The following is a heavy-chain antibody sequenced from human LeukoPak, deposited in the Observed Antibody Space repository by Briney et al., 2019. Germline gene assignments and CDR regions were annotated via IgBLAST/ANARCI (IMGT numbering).Heavy chain of an antibody. CDR1: GGSISSSNW. CDR2: IYHSGST. J-gene: IGHJ4*02. V-gene: IGHV4-4*02. CDR3: ARVGHSSVRDFDY. Sequence: PSETLSLTSAVSGGSISSSNWWSWVRQPPGKGLEWIGEIYHSGSTNYNPSLKSRVTISVDKSKNQFSLKLSSVTAADTAVYYCARVGHSSVRDFDYWGQGTLVTAS. D-gene: IGHD3-22*01.